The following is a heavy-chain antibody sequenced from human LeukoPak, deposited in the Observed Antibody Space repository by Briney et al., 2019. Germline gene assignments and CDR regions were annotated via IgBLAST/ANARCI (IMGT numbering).Heavy chain of an antibody. V-gene: IGHV3-7*01. D-gene: IGHD3-10*01. CDR1: GFTFRDDW. J-gene: IGHJ4*02. CDR3: GRDGGGPLD. CDR2: IKQTGNEK. Sequence: GGSLTLSCAGSGFTFRDDWMSWVRQPPGKGLEWVAYIKQTGNEKNYLDSVKGRFTISRDNARNSLYLQMNRVRADDTAVYYRGRDGGGPLDWGQGTLVTVSS.